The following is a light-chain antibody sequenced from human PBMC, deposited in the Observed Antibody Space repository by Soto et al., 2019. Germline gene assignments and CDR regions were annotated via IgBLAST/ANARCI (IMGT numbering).Light chain of an antibody. CDR1: ESVSSGY. J-gene: IGKJ4*01. CDR2: GAS. V-gene: IGKV3-20*01. Sequence: EIVFTQSPGTLSLSPGERATLSCRASESVSSGYLAWYQQKPGQAPRLLIYGASSRATGIPDRFSGSGSGTDFTLIISRLEPEDFAVYYCQQYGTSPLTFGGGTKVDIK. CDR3: QQYGTSPLT.